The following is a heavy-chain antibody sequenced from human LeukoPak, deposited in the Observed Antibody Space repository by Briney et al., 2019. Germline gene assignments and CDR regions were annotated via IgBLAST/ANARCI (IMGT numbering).Heavy chain of an antibody. J-gene: IGHJ4*02. CDR2: MNPNSGNT. V-gene: IGHV1-8*01. CDR1: GYTFTSYD. D-gene: IGHD4/OR15-4a*01. CDR3: ARTGVTMVPKIDY. Sequence: ASVKVSCKASGYTFTSYDINWVRQATGHGLEWMGWMNPNSGNTGYAQKFQGRVTMTRNTSISTAYMELSSLRSEDTAVYYCARTGVTMVPKIDYWGQGTLVTVSS.